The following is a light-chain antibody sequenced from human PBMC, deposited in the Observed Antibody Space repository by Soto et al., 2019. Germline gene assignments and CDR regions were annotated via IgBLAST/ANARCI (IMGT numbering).Light chain of an antibody. CDR2: KAS. CDR1: QRLSSW. J-gene: IGKJ1*01. V-gene: IGKV1-5*03. CDR3: QQYNSYPWT. Sequence: DIQMTQSPSTLSVAVGDRVTITCRSSQRLSSWLAWCQQKSGTAPKLLTYKASSLESGLPSTFSGSGSGTEFTLTISSLQPDDFATYYCQQYNSYPWTFGQGTKVEIK.